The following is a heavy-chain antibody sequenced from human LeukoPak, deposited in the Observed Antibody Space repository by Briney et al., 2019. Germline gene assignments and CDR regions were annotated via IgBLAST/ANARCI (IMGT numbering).Heavy chain of an antibody. D-gene: IGHD2-2*01. CDR2: IKQDGSEN. CDR3: ARDKAEGPSRLDN. J-gene: IGHJ4*02. CDR1: GFTFSSYW. V-gene: IGHV3-7*01. Sequence: PGGSLRLSCAASGFTFSSYWMSWVRQAPGKGLGWVANIKQDGSENYYVDSVKGRFTISRDNAKNSLYLQMSGLRAEDTALYYCARDKAEGPSRLDNWGQGTLVTVSS.